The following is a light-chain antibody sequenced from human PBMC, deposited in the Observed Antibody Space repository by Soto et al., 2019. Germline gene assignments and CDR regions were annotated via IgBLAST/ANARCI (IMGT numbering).Light chain of an antibody. J-gene: IGKJ4*01. Sequence: EMVLTQSPATLSLSPGERATLSCRASQGISRYLAWDQQKPGQAPRLLIYDASNRATGSPARFSGNGSRTDFTLTITSLEPEDFAVYYCQQRSYWRFGGGTRIQIK. CDR2: DAS. V-gene: IGKV3-11*01. CDR3: QQRSYWR. CDR1: QGISRY.